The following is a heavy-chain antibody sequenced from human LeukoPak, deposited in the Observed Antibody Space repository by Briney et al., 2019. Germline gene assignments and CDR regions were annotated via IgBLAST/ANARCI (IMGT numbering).Heavy chain of an antibody. D-gene: IGHD3-10*01. CDR2: TRSKANSYTT. CDR3: ARYYYGSGSYRMDV. CDR1: GFSFSDHY. V-gene: IGHV3-72*01. J-gene: IGHJ6*02. Sequence: GGSLRLSCAASGFSFSDHYMDSVRQAPGKGLEWVGRTRSKANSYTTEYAASVKGRFTISRDDSKNSLYLRMNSLRTEDTAVYYCARYYYGSGSYRMDVWGQGTTVTVSS.